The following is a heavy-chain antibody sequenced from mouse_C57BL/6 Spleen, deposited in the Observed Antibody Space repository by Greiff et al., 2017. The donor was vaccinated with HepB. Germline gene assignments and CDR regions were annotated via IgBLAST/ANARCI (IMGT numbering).Heavy chain of an antibody. CDR1: GFNIKDYY. CDR3: TYVLPGSSYYYAMDY. CDR2: IDPEDGDT. V-gene: IGHV14-1*01. J-gene: IGHJ4*01. D-gene: IGHD1-1*01. Sequence: VQLQQSGAELVRPGASVKLSCTASGFNIKDYYMHWVKQRPEQGLEWIGRIDPEDGDTEYAPKFQGKATMTADTSSNTAYLQLSSLTSEDTAVYYCTYVLPGSSYYYAMDYWGQGTSVTVSS.